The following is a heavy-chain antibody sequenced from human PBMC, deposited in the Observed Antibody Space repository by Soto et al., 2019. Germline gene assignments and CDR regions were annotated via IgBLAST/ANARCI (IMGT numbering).Heavy chain of an antibody. V-gene: IGHV1-46*01. CDR1: GYTFTSDH. CDR2: IDPSGGTT. Sequence: VASVKVSCKVSGYTFTSDHIHWVRQAPGQGLEWMGIIDPSGGTTNSARVFQGRFSMTRDTSTRTVYMELSSLTSQETAVYYCARSPENHYGLDLEGQGTAFTVYS. J-gene: IGHJ6*02. CDR3: ARSPENHYGLDL.